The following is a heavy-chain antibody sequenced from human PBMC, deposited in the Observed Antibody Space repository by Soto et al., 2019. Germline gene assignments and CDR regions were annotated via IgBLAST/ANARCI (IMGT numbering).Heavy chain of an antibody. CDR2: IYYSGST. Sequence: SETLSLTCTVSGGSISSYYWSWIRQPPGKGLEWIGYIYYSGSTNYNPSLKSRVTISVDTSKNQFSLKLSSVTAADTAVYYCAKDTGYYDFWSGYSPYYYAMDVWGQGTTVTVSS. V-gene: IGHV4-59*01. CDR3: AKDTGYYDFWSGYSPYYYAMDV. D-gene: IGHD3-3*01. CDR1: GGSISSYY. J-gene: IGHJ6*02.